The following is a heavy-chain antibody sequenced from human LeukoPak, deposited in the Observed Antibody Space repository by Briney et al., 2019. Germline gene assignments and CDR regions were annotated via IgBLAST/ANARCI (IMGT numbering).Heavy chain of an antibody. J-gene: IGHJ4*02. Sequence: ASVKVSCKASGYTFTDYSIHWVRQAPGQGLEWMGWITPKNGDTSYTQKFQGRVTMTRDTSISTAHMELSRLTSDDTAVYYCAREIVHSGGDYWGQGTLVIVSS. V-gene: IGHV1-2*02. CDR3: AREIVHSGGDY. D-gene: IGHD1-26*01. CDR2: ITPKNGDT. CDR1: GYTFTDYS.